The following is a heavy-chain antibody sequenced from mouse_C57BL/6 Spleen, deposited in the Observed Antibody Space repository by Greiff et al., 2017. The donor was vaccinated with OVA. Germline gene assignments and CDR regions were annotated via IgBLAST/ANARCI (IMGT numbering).Heavy chain of an antibody. J-gene: IGHJ3*01. Sequence: QVQLKESGAELVRPGASVTLSCKASGYTFTDYEMHWVKQTPVHGLEWIGAIDPETGGTAYNQKFKGKAILTADKSSSTAYMELRSLTSEDSAVDYWTRDYYGSRAWFAYWGQGTLVTVSA. V-gene: IGHV1-15*01. D-gene: IGHD1-1*01. CDR2: IDPETGGT. CDR1: GYTFTDYE. CDR3: TRDYYGSRAWFAY.